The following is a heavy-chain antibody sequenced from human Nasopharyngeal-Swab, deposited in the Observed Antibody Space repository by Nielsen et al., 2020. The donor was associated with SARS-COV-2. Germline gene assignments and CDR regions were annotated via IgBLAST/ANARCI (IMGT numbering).Heavy chain of an antibody. Sequence: GASLKISCPTSGFTFGDYAMSWFRQAPGKGLEWVGFIRSKTYGGAPEYAASVKGRFTISRDGAESIAYLQMNSLETEDTGVYYCARSVGSFYGQGAFDIWGQGTMVTVSS. CDR1: GFTFGDYA. V-gene: IGHV3-49*01. D-gene: IGHD1-26*01. J-gene: IGHJ3*02. CDR3: ARSVGSFYGQGAFDI. CDR2: IRSKTYGGAP.